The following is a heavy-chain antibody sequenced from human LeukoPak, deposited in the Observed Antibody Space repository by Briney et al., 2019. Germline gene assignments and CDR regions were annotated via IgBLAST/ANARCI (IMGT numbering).Heavy chain of an antibody. CDR3: ARDDYYSNAD. V-gene: IGHV3-7*01. D-gene: IGHD3-22*01. Sequence: PGGSLRLSCAASGFTFSRYWMSWVRQAPGKGLERVANIKEDGGEIYYVDSVKGRFTISRDNTENSLFLQMNSLRAEDTAVYYCARDDYYSNADWGQGTLVTVSS. CDR2: IKEDGGEI. CDR1: GFTFSRYW. J-gene: IGHJ4*02.